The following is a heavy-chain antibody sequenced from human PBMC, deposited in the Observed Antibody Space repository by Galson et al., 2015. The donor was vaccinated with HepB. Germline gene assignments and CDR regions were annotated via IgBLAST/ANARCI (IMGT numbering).Heavy chain of an antibody. CDR3: ARGATDCSSTSCYRRSYYYYMDV. V-gene: IGHV1-46*01. D-gene: IGHD2-2*02. CDR1: GYTFTSYY. J-gene: IGHJ6*03. CDR2: INPSGGST. Sequence: SVKVSCKASGYTFTSYYMHWVRQAPGQGLEWMGIINPSGGSTSYAQKFQGRVTMTRDTSTSTVYMELSSLRSEDTAVYYCARGATDCSSTSCYRRSYYYYMDVWGKGTTVTVSS.